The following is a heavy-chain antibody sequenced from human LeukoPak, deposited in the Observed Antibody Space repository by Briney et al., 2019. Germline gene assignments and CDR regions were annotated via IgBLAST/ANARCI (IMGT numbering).Heavy chain of an antibody. V-gene: IGHV3-21*01. Sequence: PGGALRLSCAASGFSFSSYSMNWVRPAPGRGLAGVSSISSSSRYIYYADSVKGRFTISRDNAKNSLYLQMNSLRAEDTAVYYCAREPYYYDSRGYYYETGYYFDYWGQGTLVTVSS. CDR1: GFSFSSYS. D-gene: IGHD3-22*01. CDR3: AREPYYYDSRGYYYETGYYFDY. CDR2: ISSSSRYI. J-gene: IGHJ4*02.